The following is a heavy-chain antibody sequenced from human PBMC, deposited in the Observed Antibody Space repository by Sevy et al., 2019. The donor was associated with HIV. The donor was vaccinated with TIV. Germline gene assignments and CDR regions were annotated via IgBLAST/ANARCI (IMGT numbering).Heavy chain of an antibody. Sequence: ASVKVSCKASGGTFSSYAISWVRQAPGQGLEWMGGIIPIFGTANYAQKFQGRVTITADESTSTAYMELSSLRSEDTAVYYCARVPESIAVAGDETLIYYYGMDVWGQGTTVTVSS. V-gene: IGHV1-69*13. J-gene: IGHJ6*02. D-gene: IGHD6-19*01. CDR1: GGTFSSYA. CDR3: ARVPESIAVAGDETLIYYYGMDV. CDR2: IIPIFGTA.